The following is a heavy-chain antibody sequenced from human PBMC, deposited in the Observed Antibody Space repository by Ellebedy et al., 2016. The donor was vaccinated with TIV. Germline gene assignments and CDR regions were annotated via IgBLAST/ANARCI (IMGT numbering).Heavy chain of an antibody. CDR2: VNEDGSEE. D-gene: IGHD6-19*01. V-gene: IGHV3-7*01. CDR3: DGGWAGGLDV. CDR1: GFTFSSYW. J-gene: IGHJ6*02. Sequence: GESLKISCEASGFTFSSYWMSWVRLAPGKGLEWVANVNEDGSEEHYVDSVKGRFTISRDNDKNSLYLQMNSLRAEDTAVYYCDGGWAGGLDVWGQGTTVTVSS.